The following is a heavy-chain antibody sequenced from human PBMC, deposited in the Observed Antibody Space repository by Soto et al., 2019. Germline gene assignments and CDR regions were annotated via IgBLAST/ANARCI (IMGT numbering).Heavy chain of an antibody. Sequence: QIQMVQSGGEVKKPGASVRVSCKTSGYNFISHSITWVRQAPGQGLEWMGRISAYNGNTNHAQKFQVRLTMTTDTSTSTAYMELRSLRSDDTAVYYCARGAFCGGAPGCRDMDVWGQGTTVTVSS. J-gene: IGHJ6*02. CDR2: ISAYNGNT. CDR1: GYNFISHS. V-gene: IGHV1-18*01. D-gene: IGHD2-21*01. CDR3: ARGAFCGGAPGCRDMDV.